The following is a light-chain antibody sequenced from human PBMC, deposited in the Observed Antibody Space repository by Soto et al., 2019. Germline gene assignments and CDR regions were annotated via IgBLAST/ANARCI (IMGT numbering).Light chain of an antibody. CDR1: QSLVHSDGNTY. J-gene: IGKJ2*01. V-gene: IGKV2-30*02. Sequence: DVVMTQSPLSLPVTLGQPASISCRSSQSLVHSDGNTYLNWFHQRPGQSPRRLIYKVSNRDSGGPDRFSGSGSDSDCTLKISGVEAENVGVYSCMQGTHWPPYNFGQGTKLEIK. CDR3: MQGTHWPPYN. CDR2: KVS.